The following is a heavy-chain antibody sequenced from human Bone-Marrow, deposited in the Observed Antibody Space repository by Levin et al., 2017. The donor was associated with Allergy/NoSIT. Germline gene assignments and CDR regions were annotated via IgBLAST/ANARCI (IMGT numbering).Heavy chain of an antibody. CDR1: GGSISSYY. CDR3: ARHSSSEGQGWFDP. J-gene: IGHJ5*02. V-gene: IGHV4-59*08. CDR2: IYYSGST. Sequence: SETLSLTCTVSGGSISSYYWSWIRQPPGKGLEWIGYIYYSGSTNYNPSLKSRVTISVDTSKNQFSLKLSSVTAADTAVYYCARHSSSEGQGWFDPWGQGTLVTVSS. D-gene: IGHD6-6*01.